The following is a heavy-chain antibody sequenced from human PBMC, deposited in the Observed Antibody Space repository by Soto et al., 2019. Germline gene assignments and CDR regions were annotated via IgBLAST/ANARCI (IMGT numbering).Heavy chain of an antibody. Sequence: SVKVSCKASGGTFSSYTISWVRQAPGQGLEWMGRIIPILGIANYAQKFQGRITITTDKSTSTAYMEVSSLRSEDTAMYYCATERGNHPDYYFDFWGQGTLVTVSS. CDR2: IIPILGIA. J-gene: IGHJ4*02. D-gene: IGHD1-1*01. V-gene: IGHV1-69*02. CDR3: ATERGNHPDYYFDF. CDR1: GGTFSSYT.